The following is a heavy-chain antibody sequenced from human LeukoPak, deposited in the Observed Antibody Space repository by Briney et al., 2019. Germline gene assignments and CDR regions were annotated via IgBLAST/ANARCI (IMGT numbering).Heavy chain of an antibody. V-gene: IGHV4-38-2*01. Sequence: SETLSLTCVVSGYSLSRVYYWGWIRQPPGKGLEWIGSICHSGRTYYNPSLMGRVTLSVDTSKNQFSLRLSSVPAADPAVYYCARSQANERMGYWGQGALVTVSS. J-gene: IGHJ4*02. CDR3: ARSQANERMGY. CDR2: ICHSGRT. CDR1: GYSLSRVYY. D-gene: IGHD1-1*01.